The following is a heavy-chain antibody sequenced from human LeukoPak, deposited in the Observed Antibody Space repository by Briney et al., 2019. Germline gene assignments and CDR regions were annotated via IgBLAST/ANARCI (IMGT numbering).Heavy chain of an antibody. V-gene: IGHV3-33*01. CDR3: VRDHCSSTSCYYPPGY. CDR2: IWYDGSNK. Sequence: GGSLRLSCAASGFTFSSYGMHWVRQAPGKGLEWVAVIWYDGSNKYYADSVKGRFTISRDNSKNTLYLQMNSLRAEDTAVYYCVRDHCSSTSCYYPPGYWGQGTLVTVSS. CDR1: GFTFSSYG. D-gene: IGHD2-2*01. J-gene: IGHJ4*02.